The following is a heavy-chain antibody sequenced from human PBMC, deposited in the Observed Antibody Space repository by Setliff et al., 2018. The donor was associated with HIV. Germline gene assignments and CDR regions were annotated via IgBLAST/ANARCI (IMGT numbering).Heavy chain of an antibody. J-gene: IGHJ4*02. CDR3: AKQPGGHSFFDS. V-gene: IGHV4-59*01. CDR2: IHHSGST. Sequence: SETLSLTCTVSGASISNYWWTWMRQPPGKELEYLGSIHHSGSTYYSPSLKSRVTISVDTSRNQFSLRLKYVTPADTAVYFCAKQPGGHSFFDSWGQGTLITVSS. CDR1: GASISNYW. D-gene: IGHD2-21*01.